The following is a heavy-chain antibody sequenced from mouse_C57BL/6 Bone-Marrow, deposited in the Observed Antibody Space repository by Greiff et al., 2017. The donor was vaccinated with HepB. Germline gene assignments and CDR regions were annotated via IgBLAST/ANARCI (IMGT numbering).Heavy chain of an antibody. CDR1: GYTFTSYW. Sequence: QVQLQQPGAELVKPGASVKLSCKASGYTFTSYWMHWVKQRPGQGLEWIGMIHPNSGSTNYNEKFKSKATLTVDKSSSTAYMQLSSLTSEDSAVYDCARSDGYYLYYVDYWGQGTTLTVSS. CDR2: IHPNSGST. V-gene: IGHV1-64*01. CDR3: ARSDGYYLYYVDY. D-gene: IGHD2-3*01. J-gene: IGHJ2*01.